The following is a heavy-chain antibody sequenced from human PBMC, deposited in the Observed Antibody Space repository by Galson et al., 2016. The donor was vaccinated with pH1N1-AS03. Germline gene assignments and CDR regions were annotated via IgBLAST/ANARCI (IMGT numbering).Heavy chain of an antibody. CDR1: GGSISSGGYY. D-gene: IGHD3-9*01. Sequence: TLSLTCTVSGGSISSGGYYWNWMRQHPGKGLEWIGYISYSGSSYYNPSTQSQVNISIDSSKNQFSLKLSSVTVADTAVYYGGRGWPKQVYDILTGTLDPTNWFDPWGQGTRVTVSS. CDR3: GRGWPKQVYDILTGTLDPTNWFDP. J-gene: IGHJ5*02. CDR2: ISYSGSS. V-gene: IGHV4-31*01.